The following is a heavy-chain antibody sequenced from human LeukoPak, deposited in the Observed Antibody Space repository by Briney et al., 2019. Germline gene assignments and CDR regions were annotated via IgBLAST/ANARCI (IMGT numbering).Heavy chain of an antibody. J-gene: IGHJ1*01. CDR2: IYPGDSDT. Sequence: GSLKISCKGSGYSFTSYWIGWVRQMPGRGLEWMGIIYPGDSDTRYSPSFQGQVTISADKSINTAYLRWSSLKASDTAMYYCARSPCGGDCYSGHFQHWGQGTLVTVSS. CDR1: GYSFTSYW. CDR3: ARSPCGGDCYSGHFQH. D-gene: IGHD2-21*02. V-gene: IGHV5-51*01.